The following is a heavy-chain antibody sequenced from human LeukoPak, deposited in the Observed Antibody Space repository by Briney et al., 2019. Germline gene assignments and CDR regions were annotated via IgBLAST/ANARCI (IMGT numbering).Heavy chain of an antibody. J-gene: IGHJ4*02. CDR1: GFTVSSNY. CDR3: AKDLLKSGYYFDY. Sequence: PGGSLRLSCAASGFTVSSNYMSWVRQAPGKGLEWVSAISGSGGSTYYADSVKGRFTISRDNSKNTLYLQMNSLRAEDTAVYYCAKDLLKSGYYFDYWGQGTLVTVSS. CDR2: ISGSGGST. D-gene: IGHD2/OR15-2a*01. V-gene: IGHV3-23*01.